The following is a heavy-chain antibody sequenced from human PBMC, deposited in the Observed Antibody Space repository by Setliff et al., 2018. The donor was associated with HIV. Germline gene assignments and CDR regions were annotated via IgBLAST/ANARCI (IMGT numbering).Heavy chain of an antibody. CDR3: ARHLYGGYTGGFDY. Sequence: SETLSLTCTVSGGSFSSSSYYWGWIRQPPGKGLGWIGSIYYSGSTYYNPSLKSRVTISVDTYKNQFSLKLSSVTAADTAVYYCARHLYGGYTGGFDYWGQGTLVTVSS. D-gene: IGHD5-12*01. CDR2: IYYSGST. J-gene: IGHJ4*02. CDR1: GGSFSSSSYY. V-gene: IGHV4-39*01.